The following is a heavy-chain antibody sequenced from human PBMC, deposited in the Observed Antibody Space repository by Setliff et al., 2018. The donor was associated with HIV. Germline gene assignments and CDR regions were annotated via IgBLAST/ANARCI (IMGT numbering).Heavy chain of an antibody. CDR3: ARGGVGVAGSYWYFDL. Sequence: PSETLSLTCTVSSASISSHYSSHYWTWIRQSPGKGLEWIGYIYYSGSTSYNPSLKSRVTISLDTSKNQFSLRLRSVTSADTAVYYCARGGVGVAGSYWYFDLWGRGTLVTVSS. CDR2: IYYSGST. D-gene: IGHD6-19*01. J-gene: IGHJ2*01. CDR1: SASISSHYSSHY. V-gene: IGHV4-61*01.